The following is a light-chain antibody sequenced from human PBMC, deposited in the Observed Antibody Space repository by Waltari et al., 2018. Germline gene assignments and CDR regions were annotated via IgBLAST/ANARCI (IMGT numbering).Light chain of an antibody. CDR3: QQTYDTPRT. CDR2: DAS. Sequence: DIQMTQSPSSLSASVGDKVTITCHTRQSISTYLNWYQQKTGKAPKVLMYDASTLQSAVPSRFSGSGSGTDFTLTISSLQPEDFATYYCQQTYDTPRTFGQGTKVDIK. CDR1: QSISTY. V-gene: IGKV1-39*01. J-gene: IGKJ1*01.